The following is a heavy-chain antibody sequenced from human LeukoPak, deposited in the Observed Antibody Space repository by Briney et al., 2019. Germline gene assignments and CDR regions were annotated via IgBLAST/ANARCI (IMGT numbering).Heavy chain of an antibody. D-gene: IGHD4-17*01. V-gene: IGHV3-30*03. J-gene: IGHJ3*02. CDR3: ACDLRPSYGDPRGGAFDI. Sequence: PGGSLRLSCAASGFTFSSYGMHWVRQAPGKGLEWVAVISYDGSNKYYADSVRGRFTISRDNSKNTLYLQMNSLRAEDTAVYYCACDLRPSYGDPRGGAFDIWGQGTMVTVSS. CDR2: ISYDGSNK. CDR1: GFTFSSYG.